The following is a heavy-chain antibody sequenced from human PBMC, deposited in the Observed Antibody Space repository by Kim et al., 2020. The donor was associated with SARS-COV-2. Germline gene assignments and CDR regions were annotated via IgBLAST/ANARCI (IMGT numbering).Heavy chain of an antibody. CDR1: GYTFTGYY. J-gene: IGHJ5*02. D-gene: IGHD3-22*01. CDR2: IHPNRGGT. V-gene: IGHV1-2*02. CDR3: ARDGGELYDRWFHP. Sequence: ASVKVSCKTSGYTFTGYYIHWLRQAPGQGLEWLGWIHPNRGGTNYAQNFQGRLTMTRDTSISTAYMELSRLRSDDTAMYYCARDGGELYDRWFHPWGQGTLVTVSS.